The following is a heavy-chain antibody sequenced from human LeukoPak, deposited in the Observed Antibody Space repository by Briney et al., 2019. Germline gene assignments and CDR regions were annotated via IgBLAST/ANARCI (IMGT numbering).Heavy chain of an antibody. CDR3: ARKDSRSWNFDY. J-gene: IGHJ4*02. D-gene: IGHD6-13*01. CDR2: IYYSGST. CDR1: GGSISSYY. Sequence: SETLSLTCTVSGGSISSYYGNWIRQPPGKGLEWSGYIYYSGSTTYNPSLKSRVTISSDTSKNQFSLKLSSVTAADTAVYYCARKDSRSWNFDYWDQGTLVTVSS. V-gene: IGHV4-59*01.